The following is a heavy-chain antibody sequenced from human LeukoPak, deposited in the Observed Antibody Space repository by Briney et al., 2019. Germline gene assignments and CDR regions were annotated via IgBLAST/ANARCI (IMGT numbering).Heavy chain of an antibody. CDR2: ISATTSYI. CDR3: AIPSYYDFWSGYNLRGGSFDY. V-gene: IGHV3-21*01. D-gene: IGHD3-3*01. Sequence: GGSLRLSCVASDFSFNTYTMNWVRQAPGRALEWVSSISATTSYIYYADSVKGRFTISRDNSENTLYLQMNSLRAEDTAVYYCAIPSYYDFWSGYNLRGGSFDYWGQGTLVTVSS. J-gene: IGHJ4*02. CDR1: DFSFNTYT.